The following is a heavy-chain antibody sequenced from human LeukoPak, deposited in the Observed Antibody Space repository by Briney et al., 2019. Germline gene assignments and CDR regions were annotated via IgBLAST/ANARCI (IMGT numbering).Heavy chain of an antibody. D-gene: IGHD3-10*01. CDR2: INHNGST. V-gene: IGHV4-34*01. CDR1: GGSFSGYY. Sequence: ASATQSLTCAFYGGSFSGYYWSWIRQPPRGRLEWVGEINHNGSTNYNPSLKSRVTISVDTSKNHFSLKPSSVTAADTAVYYCTRGLHYYGSGSYCDYWGQGTLVTVSS. CDR3: TRGLHYYGSGSYCDY. J-gene: IGHJ4*02.